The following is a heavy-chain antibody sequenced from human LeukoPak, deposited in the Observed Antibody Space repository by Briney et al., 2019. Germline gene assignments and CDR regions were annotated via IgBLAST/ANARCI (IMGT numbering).Heavy chain of an antibody. D-gene: IGHD3/OR15-3a*01. Sequence: GGSLRLSCAASGFTFSSYGMSWVRQDPGKGLECVSSISGSGGSTNHADSVKGRFTISRDNSKNTLYLQMNSLRAEDTAVYYCAKVWTAYSDDYFDYWDQGTLVTVSS. J-gene: IGHJ4*02. CDR1: GFTFSSYG. CDR3: AKVWTAYSDDYFDY. V-gene: IGHV3-23*01. CDR2: ISGSGGST.